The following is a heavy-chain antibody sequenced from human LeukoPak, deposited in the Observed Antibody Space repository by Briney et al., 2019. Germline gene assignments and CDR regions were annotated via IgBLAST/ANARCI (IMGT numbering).Heavy chain of an antibody. CDR2: ISGSGGST. CDR3: AKDPRSSGWNPNWFDP. CDR1: GLTFSSYA. D-gene: IGHD6-19*01. J-gene: IGHJ5*02. V-gene: IGHV3-23*01. Sequence: PGGSLRLSCAASGLTFSSYAMGWVRQAPGKGLEWVSAISGSGGSTYYADSVKGRFTISRDNSKNTLYLQMNSLRAEDTAVYYCAKDPRSSGWNPNWFDPWGQGTLVTVSS.